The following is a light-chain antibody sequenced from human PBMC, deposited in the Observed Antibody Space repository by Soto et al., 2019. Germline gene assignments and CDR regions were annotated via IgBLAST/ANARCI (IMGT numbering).Light chain of an antibody. CDR1: RGSIGSNS. Sequence: NFMLTQPHSVSESPGKTVTISCTRSRGSIGSNSVQWYQQRPGSAPSIVIYEDDQRPSGVPNRFAGSIDRSSNSASLTISGLQTEDEADYYCQSYDTNTVVFGGGTKLTVL. V-gene: IGLV6-57*04. CDR2: EDD. J-gene: IGLJ2*01. CDR3: QSYDTNTVV.